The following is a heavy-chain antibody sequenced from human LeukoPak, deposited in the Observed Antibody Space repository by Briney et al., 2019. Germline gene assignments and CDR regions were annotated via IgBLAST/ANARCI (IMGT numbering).Heavy chain of an antibody. Sequence: PSETLSLTCAVYGGSFSGYYWSWIRQPPGKGLEWIGEINHSGSTNYNPSLKSRVTISVDTSKNQFSLKLSSVTAADTAVYYCARGGVIVGATTHTDFDYWGQGTLVTVSS. J-gene: IGHJ4*02. V-gene: IGHV4-34*01. CDR2: INHSGST. CDR1: GGSFSGYY. CDR3: ARGGVIVGATTHTDFDY. D-gene: IGHD1-26*01.